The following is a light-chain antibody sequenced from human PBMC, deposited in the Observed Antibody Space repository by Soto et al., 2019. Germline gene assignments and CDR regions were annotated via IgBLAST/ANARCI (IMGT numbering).Light chain of an antibody. V-gene: IGKV3D-15*01. Sequence: ERVLTQSPCTLSVSPGDIVTLSCRASQSISINLAWYQHKPGQAPRLLIHGASTRATGVPARISGSGSGTEFTLTISSLQSEDFAVYYCQQFRNWPWTFGQGTKVDIK. CDR2: GAS. CDR1: QSISIN. J-gene: IGKJ1*01. CDR3: QQFRNWPWT.